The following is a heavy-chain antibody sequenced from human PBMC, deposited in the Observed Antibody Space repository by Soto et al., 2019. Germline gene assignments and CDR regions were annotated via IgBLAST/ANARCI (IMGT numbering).Heavy chain of an antibody. CDR1: GFTFSSYA. V-gene: IGHV3-23*01. CDR2: ISGSGGST. D-gene: IGHD2-2*01. J-gene: IGHJ6*03. CDR3: AITVVPAAGDYYYYMDV. Sequence: GGSLRLSCAASGFTFSSYAMSWVRQAPGKGLEWVSAISGSGGSTYYADSVKGRFTISRDNSKNTLYLQMNSLRAEDTAVYYCAITVVPAAGDYYYYMDVWGKGTTVTVSS.